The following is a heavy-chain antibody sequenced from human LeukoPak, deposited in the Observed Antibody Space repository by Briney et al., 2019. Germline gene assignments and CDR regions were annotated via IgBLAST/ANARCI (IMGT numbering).Heavy chain of an antibody. J-gene: IGHJ4*02. CDR3: ARGQFWSGYYTGNLYYFDY. CDR2: ISSSGSTI. V-gene: IGHV3-11*04. CDR1: GFTFSDYY. Sequence: PGGSLRLSCAASGFTFSDYYMSWIRQAPGKGLEWVSYISSSGSTIYYADSVKGRFTISRDNSKNTLYLQMNSLRAEDTAVYYCARGQFWSGYYTGNLYYFDYWGQGTLVTVSS. D-gene: IGHD3-3*01.